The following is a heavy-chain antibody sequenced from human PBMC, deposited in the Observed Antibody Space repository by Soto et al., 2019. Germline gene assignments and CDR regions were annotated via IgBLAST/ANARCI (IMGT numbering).Heavy chain of an antibody. V-gene: IGHV3-21*01. J-gene: IGHJ6*02. CDR2: ISSDSYYI. Sequence: EVQLVESGGGLVEPGGSLRLACAPSGLSFSTYSMNWVRQPPGKGLEWVSSISSDSYYIYYADSVTGRFTISRDNAKNSLYLQMNSLSADDTAVYYCARNRNPSSKTHGMDVWGQGTTVTVSS. CDR1: GLSFSTYS. CDR3: ARNRNPSSKTHGMDV.